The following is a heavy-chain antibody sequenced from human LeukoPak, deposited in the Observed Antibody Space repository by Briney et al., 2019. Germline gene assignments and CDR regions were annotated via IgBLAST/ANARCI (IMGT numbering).Heavy chain of an antibody. CDR3: ARDQVATLHYYYYMDV. D-gene: IGHD5-12*01. J-gene: IGHJ6*03. V-gene: IGHV1-2*02. Sequence: GASVKVSCKASGYTFTGYYMHWVRQAPGQGLEWMGWINPNSGGTNYAQKFQGRVTMTRDTSISTAYMELSRLRSDDTAVYYCARDQVATLHYYYYMDVWGKGTTVTVSS. CDR2: INPNSGGT. CDR1: GYTFTGYY.